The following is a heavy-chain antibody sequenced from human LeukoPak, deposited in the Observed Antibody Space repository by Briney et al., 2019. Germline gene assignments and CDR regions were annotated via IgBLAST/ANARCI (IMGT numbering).Heavy chain of an antibody. D-gene: IGHD3-22*01. V-gene: IGHV3-23*01. Sequence: GGSLRLSCAASGFTFSRYWMSWVRQAPGKGLEWVSAISGSGGSTYYADSVKGRFTISRDNSKNTLYLQMNSLRAEDTAVYYCAKAPPDYDSSGYYYGLDYWGQGTLVTVSS. J-gene: IGHJ4*02. CDR3: AKAPPDYDSSGYYYGLDY. CDR1: GFTFSRYW. CDR2: ISGSGGST.